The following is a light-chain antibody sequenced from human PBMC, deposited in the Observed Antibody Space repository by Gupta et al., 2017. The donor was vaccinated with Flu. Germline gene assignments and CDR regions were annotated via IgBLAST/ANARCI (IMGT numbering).Light chain of an antibody. CDR1: QDISSW. Sequence: IQMTPSPSSVSASVGDRVTITCRASQDISSWLAWYQQKPGKAPKCLIYGASSLESGVPSRFSGGGSGTDYTLTISSLQPEDFATYYGLQANTFPLTFGGGTRVEIK. CDR2: GAS. V-gene: IGKV1-12*01. CDR3: LQANTFPLT. J-gene: IGKJ4*01.